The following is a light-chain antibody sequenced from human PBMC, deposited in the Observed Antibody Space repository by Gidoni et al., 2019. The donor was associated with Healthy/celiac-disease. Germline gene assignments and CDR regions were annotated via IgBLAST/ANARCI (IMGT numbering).Light chain of an antibody. CDR3: QQYNNWPPVT. CDR1: QSVSSN. J-gene: IGKJ3*01. Sequence: EIVMTQSPATLSVSPGERATLSCRASQSVSSNLDWYQQKPGQAPRLLIYGASTRATGIPARFSGSGSGTEFTLTISSLQSEDFAVYYCQQYNNWPPVTFXPXTKVDIK. V-gene: IGKV3-15*01. CDR2: GAS.